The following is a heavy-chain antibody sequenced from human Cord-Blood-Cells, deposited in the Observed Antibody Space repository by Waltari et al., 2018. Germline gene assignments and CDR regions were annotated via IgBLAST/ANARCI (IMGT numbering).Heavy chain of an antibody. D-gene: IGHD6-13*01. J-gene: IGHJ4*02. V-gene: IGHV3-7*01. CDR3: ARDKGLQQLVVDY. CDR1: GFTFSSYW. Sequence: EVQLVESGGGLVQPGGSLRLSCAASGFTFSSYWLSWVRQAPGKGLEWVANIKQDGNEKYYLDSVKGRFTNTRDNAKNSLYLQMTSVRAEDTGVYYCARDKGLQQLVVDYWGQGTLVTVSS. CDR2: IKQDGNEK.